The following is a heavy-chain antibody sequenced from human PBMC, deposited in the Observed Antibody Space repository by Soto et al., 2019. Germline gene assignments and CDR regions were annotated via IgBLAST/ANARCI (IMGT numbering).Heavy chain of an antibody. CDR1: GGSTTSINW. J-gene: IGHJ4*02. Sequence: QVQLQESGPGLVKPSGTLSLTSAVPGGSTTSINWGGWVAQPPGRGREWIGEIYHSGSTNYNPSLKSRVTISVDKSKNQFSLKLSSVTAADTAVYYCARAAMGGSSWPFDYWGQGTLVTVSS. CDR2: IYHSGST. CDR3: ARAAMGGSSWPFDY. D-gene: IGHD6-13*01. V-gene: IGHV4-4*02.